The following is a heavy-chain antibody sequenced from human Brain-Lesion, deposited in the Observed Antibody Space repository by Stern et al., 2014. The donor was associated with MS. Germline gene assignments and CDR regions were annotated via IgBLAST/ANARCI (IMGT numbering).Heavy chain of an antibody. D-gene: IGHD2-15*01. Sequence: QVQLQESGPGLVKPSETLSLTCTVAGGSVSSTSYALAWIRQPPGKGLEWIGTIYYSGNTYYSPSLKSRLTISLDTTKNRSSRKWGLVTAADTAVYYCAGEEDIRYCSGGSCTGNWFDPWGQGTLVTVSS. J-gene: IGHJ5*02. V-gene: IGHV4-39*02. CDR2: IYYSGNT. CDR1: GGSVSSTSYA. CDR3: AGEEDIRYCSGGSCTGNWFDP.